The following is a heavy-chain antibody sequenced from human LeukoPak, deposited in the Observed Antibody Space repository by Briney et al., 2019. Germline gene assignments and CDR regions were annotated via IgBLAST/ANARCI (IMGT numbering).Heavy chain of an antibody. CDR3: ARHKGAAAGTALDY. CDR2: IYYSGST. D-gene: IGHD6-13*01. Sequence: SETLSLTCTVSGGSISSSSYYWGWIRHPPGKGLEWIGSIYYSGSTYYNPSLKSRVTISVDTSKNQFSLKLSSVTAADTAVYYCARHKGAAAGTALDYWGQGTLVTVSS. CDR1: GGSISSSSYY. J-gene: IGHJ4*02. V-gene: IGHV4-39*01.